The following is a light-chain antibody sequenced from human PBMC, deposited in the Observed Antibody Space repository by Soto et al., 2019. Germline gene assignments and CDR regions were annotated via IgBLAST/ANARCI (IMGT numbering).Light chain of an antibody. CDR3: QQSYSTPWT. CDR1: QSISSY. J-gene: IGKJ1*01. CDR2: AAS. V-gene: IGKV1-39*01. Sequence: DIQMTQSPSSLSASVGDRVTITCRASQSISSYLNWYQQKPGKAPKLLIYAASSLQSGVPSRFSGSGSGTDFTLTISSLQPEDFATYYCQQSYSTPWTCGQGTKVAIK.